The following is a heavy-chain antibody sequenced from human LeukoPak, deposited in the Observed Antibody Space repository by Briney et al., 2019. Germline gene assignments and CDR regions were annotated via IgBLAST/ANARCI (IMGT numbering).Heavy chain of an antibody. V-gene: IGHV4-39*01. D-gene: IGHD2-21*02. CDR3: ARLYLAYCGGDCYDDY. CDR1: DGSISSSSYY. J-gene: IGHJ4*02. CDR2: IYYSGST. Sequence: ASETLSLTCTVSDGSISSSSYYWGWIRQPPGKGLEWIGSIYYSGSTYYNPSLKSRVTISVDTSKNQFSLKLSSVTAADTAVYYCARLYLAYCGGDCYDDYWGQGTLVTVSS.